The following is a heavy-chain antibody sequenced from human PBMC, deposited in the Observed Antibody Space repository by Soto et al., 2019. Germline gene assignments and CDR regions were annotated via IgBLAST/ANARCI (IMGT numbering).Heavy chain of an antibody. V-gene: IGHV3-23*01. J-gene: IGHJ4*02. D-gene: IGHD6-13*01. CDR3: AKGDTTAVGTVDY. CDR2: ISGGGDNT. Sequence: QPGGSLRLSCAASGFTFSTYAMTWVRQAPGKGLEWVSAISGGGDNTYYADSVKGRFTISRDNSKNTLYLQMNSLRVEDTALYYCAKGDTTAVGTVDYWGQGTLVTVS. CDR1: GFTFSTYA.